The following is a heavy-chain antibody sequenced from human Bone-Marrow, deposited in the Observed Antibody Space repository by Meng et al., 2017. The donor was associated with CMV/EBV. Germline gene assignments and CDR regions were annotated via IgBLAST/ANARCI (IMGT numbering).Heavy chain of an antibody. CDR1: GFTCSSYA. CDR2: ISHDSTNA. J-gene: IGHJ4*02. Sequence: LSCAACGFTCSSYAIHWGRQAPGKGLEWVAVISHDSTNAFFADSVKGRFTVSRDNSKNTLYLQMASLGPEDTAVYYCVRDTWSYFDYWGQGTLVTVSS. CDR3: VRDTWSYFDY. V-gene: IGHV3-30-3*01. D-gene: IGHD3-3*01.